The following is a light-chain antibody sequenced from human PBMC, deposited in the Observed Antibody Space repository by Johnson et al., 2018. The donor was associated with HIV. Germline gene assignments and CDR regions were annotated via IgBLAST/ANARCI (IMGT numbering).Light chain of an antibody. J-gene: IGLJ1*01. CDR1: SSNIENNF. CDR2: ENH. CDR3: GTWDSSLSLFV. Sequence: QSVLTQPPSVSAAPGQKVTVSCSGSSSNIENNFVSWYQQLPGTAPKLLIYENHKRPSGIPDRFSGSKSGTSATLGITGLQPGDEADYYCGTWDSSLSLFVFGTGTKVTVL. V-gene: IGLV1-51*02.